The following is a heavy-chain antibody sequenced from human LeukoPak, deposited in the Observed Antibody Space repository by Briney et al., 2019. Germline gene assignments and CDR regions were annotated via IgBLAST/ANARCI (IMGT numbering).Heavy chain of an antibody. CDR3: ARQPVGAIYYYYGMDV. CDR1: GGSISSYY. V-gene: IGHV4-59*08. D-gene: IGHD1-26*01. J-gene: IGHJ6*02. CDR2: IYYSGST. Sequence: ASETLSLTCTVSGGSISSYYWSWIRQPPGKGLEWIGYIYYSGSTNYNPSLKSRVTISVDTSKNQFSLNLSSVTAADTAVYYYARQPVGAIYYYYGMDVWGQGTTVTVSS.